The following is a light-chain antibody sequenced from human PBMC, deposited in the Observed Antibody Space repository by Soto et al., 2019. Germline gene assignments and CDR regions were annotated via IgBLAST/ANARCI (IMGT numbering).Light chain of an antibody. Sequence: QSALTQPRSVSGSPGQSVTISCTGTNSDVGVYKYVSWYQQHPGKAPKLMIYDVTKRPSGVPDRFSGSTSGNTASLTISRLQADDEADSYCCSYAGSNTFAFGAGTKLPVL. J-gene: IGLJ1*01. CDR3: CSYAGSNTFA. V-gene: IGLV2-11*01. CDR1: NSDVGVYKY. CDR2: DVT.